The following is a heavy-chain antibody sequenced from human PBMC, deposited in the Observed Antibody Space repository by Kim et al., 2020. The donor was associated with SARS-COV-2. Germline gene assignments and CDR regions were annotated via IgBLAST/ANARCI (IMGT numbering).Heavy chain of an antibody. D-gene: IGHD7-27*01. CDR3: SILTGYYYGMDV. J-gene: IGHJ6*02. CDR2: ISSSSSTI. V-gene: IGHV3-48*02. CDR1: GFTFSSYS. Sequence: GGSLRLSCAASGFTFSSYSMNWVRQAPGKGLEWVSYISSSSSTIYYADSVKGRFTISRDNAKNSLYLQMNSLRDEDTAVYYCSILTGYYYGMDVRGQEPTVTVSS.